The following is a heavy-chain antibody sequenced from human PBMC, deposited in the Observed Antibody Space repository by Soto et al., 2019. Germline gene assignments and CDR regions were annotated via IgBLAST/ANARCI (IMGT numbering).Heavy chain of an antibody. CDR1: GYTFTGYY. Sequence: GASVKVSCKASGYTFTGYYMHWVRHAPGQGLEWMGWINPNSDGTNYAQKFQGRVTMTRDTSISTAYMGLSRVRADDTAVYYCARDPEIRHRSSWTYNWFAPWGQGTLVTVS. CDR3: ARDPEIRHRSSWTYNWFAP. V-gene: IGHV1-2*02. J-gene: IGHJ5*02. D-gene: IGHD6-13*01. CDR2: INPNSDGT.